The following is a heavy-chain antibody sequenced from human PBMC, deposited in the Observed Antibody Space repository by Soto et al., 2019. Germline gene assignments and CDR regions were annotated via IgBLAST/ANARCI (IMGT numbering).Heavy chain of an antibody. J-gene: IGHJ4*02. Sequence: EVQLVESGGGLVQPGGSLRLSCEASGFPFSTHWMHWVRQVPGKGLFWVARIEANGRRIDYADSVKGRFIISRDNAKNTLYLQMNELQVEDTATYYCAKAEYTAALPGVWGQGTQVTVSS. CDR1: GFPFSTHW. CDR3: AKAEYTAALPGV. D-gene: IGHD2-15*01. CDR2: IEANGRRI. V-gene: IGHV3-74*01.